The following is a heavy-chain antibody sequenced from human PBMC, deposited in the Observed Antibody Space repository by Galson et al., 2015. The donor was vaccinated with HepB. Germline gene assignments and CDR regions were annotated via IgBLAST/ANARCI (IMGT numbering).Heavy chain of an antibody. D-gene: IGHD5-18*01. Sequence: SLRLSCAASGFTFSSYAMMSWVRQAPGKGLEWVSGISGSGGTTYYADSVKGRFTISRDNSKNTLYLQMNSLRAEDTAVYYCAKSHLVDTAVAQYYYYYYGMDVWGQGTTVTVSS. CDR1: GFTFSSYA. CDR2: ISGSGGTT. V-gene: IGHV3-23*01. J-gene: IGHJ6*02. CDR3: AKSHLVDTAVAQYYYYYYGMDV.